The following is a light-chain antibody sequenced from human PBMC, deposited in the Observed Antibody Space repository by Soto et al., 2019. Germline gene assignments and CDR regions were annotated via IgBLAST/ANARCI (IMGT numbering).Light chain of an antibody. V-gene: IGLV2-23*01. Sequence: QSALTQPASVSGSPGQSITISCTGTNSDVGSHNFVSWYQQYPGKAPKLLIYEASKRPSGLSNRFSGSKSGNTASLTSAGLQAEYEADYYCCSLTNGATWVFGGGTKLTVL. J-gene: IGLJ3*02. CDR3: CSLTNGATWV. CDR1: NSDVGSHNF. CDR2: EAS.